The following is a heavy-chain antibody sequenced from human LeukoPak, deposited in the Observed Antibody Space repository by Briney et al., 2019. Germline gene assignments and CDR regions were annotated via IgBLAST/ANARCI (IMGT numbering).Heavy chain of an antibody. CDR3: TRGGLLWFGELLYGDY. V-gene: IGHV3-49*04. Sequence: PGRSLRLSCTASGFTFGDYAMSWVRQAPGKGLEWVGFIRSKAYGGTTEYAASVKGRFTISRDDSKSIAYLQMNSLKTEDTAVYYCTRGGLLWFGELLYGDYWGQGTLVTVSS. J-gene: IGHJ4*02. CDR2: IRSKAYGGTT. D-gene: IGHD3-10*01. CDR1: GFTFGDYA.